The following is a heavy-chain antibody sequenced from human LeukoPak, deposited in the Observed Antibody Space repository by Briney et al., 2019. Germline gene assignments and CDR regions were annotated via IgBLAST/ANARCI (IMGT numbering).Heavy chain of an antibody. CDR2: IFYSGST. V-gene: IGHV4-39*07. CDR1: GGSISTSSYY. Sequence: KTSETLSLTCTVSGGSISTSSYYWGWVRQPPGKGLEWIGNIFYSGSTYYSPSLKSRVTISLDTSKNQFSLKLSSVTAADTAVYYCARVFGDGSGLDYWGQGTLVTVSS. CDR3: ARVFGDGSGLDY. J-gene: IGHJ4*02. D-gene: IGHD3-10*01.